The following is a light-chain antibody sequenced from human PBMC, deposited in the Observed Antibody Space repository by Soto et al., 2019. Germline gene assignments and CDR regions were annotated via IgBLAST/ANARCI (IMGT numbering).Light chain of an antibody. CDR3: LLSYSDGRPV. CDR1: TGAVTSGHY. J-gene: IGLJ3*02. Sequence: QAVVTQEPSLTVSPGGTVTLTCASSTGAVTSGHYPYWFQQKPGQAPRTLIYDASIKHSWTPARFSGSLLGGKAHLTLSGAQPEDEAEYNCLLSYSDGRPVFGGGTKLTVL. CDR2: DAS. V-gene: IGLV7-46*01.